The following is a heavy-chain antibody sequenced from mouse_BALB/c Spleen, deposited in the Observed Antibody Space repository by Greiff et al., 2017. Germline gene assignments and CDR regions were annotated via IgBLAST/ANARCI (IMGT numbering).Heavy chain of an antibody. D-gene: IGHD2-4*01. V-gene: IGHV1-14*01. CDR1: GYTFTSYV. J-gene: IGHJ3*01. Sequence: EVQLQQSGPELVKPGASVKMSCKASGYTFTSYVMHWVKQKPGQGLEWIGYINPYNDGTKYNEKFKGKATLTSDKSSSTAYMELSSLTSEDSAVYYCARFYDYDSFAYWGQGTLVTVSA. CDR2: INPYNDGT. CDR3: ARFYDYDSFAY.